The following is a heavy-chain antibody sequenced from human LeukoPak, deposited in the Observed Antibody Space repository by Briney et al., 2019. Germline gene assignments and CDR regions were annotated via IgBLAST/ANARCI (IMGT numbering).Heavy chain of an antibody. J-gene: IGHJ4*02. CDR2: IGNKVSNYAT. D-gene: IGHD3-3*01. V-gene: IGHV3-73*01. CDR3: AGNYDSWTGLNY. Sequence: GGSLRLSCAASGFIFSGSAMHWVRQASGKGLEWVGDIGNKVSNYATEYAASLRGRFTISRDDSRDTAYLQVNSLKTEDTAVYYCAGNYDSWTGLNYWGQGTLVTVSS. CDR1: GFIFSGSA.